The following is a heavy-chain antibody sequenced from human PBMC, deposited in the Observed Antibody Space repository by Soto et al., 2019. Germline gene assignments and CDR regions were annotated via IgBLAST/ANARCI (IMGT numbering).Heavy chain of an antibody. CDR1: GYTLTELS. J-gene: IGHJ4*02. V-gene: IGHV1-24*01. Sequence: ASVKVSCKVSGYTLTELSMHWVRQAPGKGXEWMGGFDPEDGETIYAQKFQGRVTMTEDTSTDTAYMELSSLRSEDTAVYYCATQIRYCSSTSCSYKAGFDYWGQGTLVTVSS. CDR3: ATQIRYCSSTSCSYKAGFDY. CDR2: FDPEDGET. D-gene: IGHD2-2*01.